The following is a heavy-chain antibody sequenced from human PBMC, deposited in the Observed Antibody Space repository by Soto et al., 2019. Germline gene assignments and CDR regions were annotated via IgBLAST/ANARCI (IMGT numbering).Heavy chain of an antibody. J-gene: IGHJ4*02. Sequence: PGGSLRLSCAASGFTFSSYGMHWVRQAPGKGLEWVAVISYDGSNKYYADSVKGRFTISRDNSKNTLYLQMNSLRAEDTAVYYCAKVLWFGEFLGPFDYWGQGTLVTVSS. D-gene: IGHD3-10*01. CDR1: GFTFSSYG. CDR3: AKVLWFGEFLGPFDY. CDR2: ISYDGSNK. V-gene: IGHV3-30*18.